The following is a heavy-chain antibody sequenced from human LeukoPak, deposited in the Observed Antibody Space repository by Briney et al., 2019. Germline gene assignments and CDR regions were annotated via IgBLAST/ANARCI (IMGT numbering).Heavy chain of an antibody. Sequence: ASVKVSCQASGYTFTSYDINWVRQPTGQGLEWMGWMNPNSGSTDYAQKFQGRVTINRNTSISTAYMELSGLRSEDTAVYYCARGRSTGYPYYFEYWGQGTLVTVSS. CDR3: ARGRSTGYPYYFEY. J-gene: IGHJ4*02. D-gene: IGHD5-12*01. V-gene: IGHV1-8*03. CDR1: GYTFTSYD. CDR2: MNPNSGST.